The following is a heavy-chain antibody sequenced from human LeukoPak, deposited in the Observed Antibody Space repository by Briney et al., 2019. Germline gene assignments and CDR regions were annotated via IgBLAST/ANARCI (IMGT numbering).Heavy chain of an antibody. CDR1: GFTFSSYA. V-gene: IGHV3-15*01. CDR3: TIWFGEPPYAFDI. CDR2: IKSRTSGGTR. Sequence: TSGGSLRLSCAASGFTFSSYAMSWVRQGPGKGLEWVGRIKSRTSGGTRDYAAPVKGRFTISRDDSKNMVYLQMDSLKTEDAAVYYCTIWFGEPPYAFDIWGQGTEVTVSS. J-gene: IGHJ3*02. D-gene: IGHD3-10*01.